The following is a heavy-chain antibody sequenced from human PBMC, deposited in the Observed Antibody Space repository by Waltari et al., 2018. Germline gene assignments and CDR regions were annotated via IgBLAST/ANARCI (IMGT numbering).Heavy chain of an antibody. V-gene: IGHV3-48*03. Sequence: EVQLVESGGGLIQPGGSLRLSCAASGFTFSSYEVNWVRQAPGKGPEWVSYIGRSGDIMFFADSVRGRFTISRDNAKNSLYLQMNSLRVEDTAVYYCAREQFYNSGIQGSAFDYWGQGTLVTVSS. D-gene: IGHD3-10*01. CDR3: AREQFYNSGIQGSAFDY. CDR2: IGRSGDIM. CDR1: GFTFSSYE. J-gene: IGHJ4*02.